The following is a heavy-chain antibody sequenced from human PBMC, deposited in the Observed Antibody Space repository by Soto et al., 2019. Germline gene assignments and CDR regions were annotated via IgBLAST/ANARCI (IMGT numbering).Heavy chain of an antibody. CDR3: IWQQDFYYGRAV. CDR2: IRSKAYGGTA. CDR1: GFTIGDYA. Sequence: PGGSLRLSCTASGFTIGDYAMSWFRQAPGKGLEWVGFIRSKAYGGTARYAAPVKGRFTISRDDSRNTVYLQMNSLKPEDTALYYCIWQQDFYYGRAVWGQGTTVTVSS. D-gene: IGHD6-13*01. V-gene: IGHV3-49*03. J-gene: IGHJ6*02.